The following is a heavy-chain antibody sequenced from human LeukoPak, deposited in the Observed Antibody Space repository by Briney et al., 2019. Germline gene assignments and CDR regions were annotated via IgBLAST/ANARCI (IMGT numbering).Heavy chain of an antibody. CDR2: IHPGGDNT. CDR1: GYTFTSYY. D-gene: IGHD3-22*01. J-gene: IGHJ4*02. Sequence: ASVNVSCKASGYTFTSYYLHWVRQAPGQGLEGMAIIHPGGDNTNYAQKFQGRVTMTRDTSTSTVYMELSSLRSEDTALYYCARDRRYDSSGYTADYWGQGTLVSVSS. CDR3: ARDRRYDSSGYTADY. V-gene: IGHV1-46*01.